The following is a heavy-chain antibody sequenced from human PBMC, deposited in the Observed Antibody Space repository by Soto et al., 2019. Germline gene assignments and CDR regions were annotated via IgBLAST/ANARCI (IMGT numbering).Heavy chain of an antibody. Sequence: TLSLTCAASGGSISSGFYSWSWIRQPPGQGLEWIGYIYNSGNTYYNPSLMSRVTISVDRSQNHFSLKLTSVTAADTAVYYCARGSDGVWNWFDPWGQGTQVTVSS. V-gene: IGHV4-30-2*01. CDR1: GGSISSGFYS. J-gene: IGHJ5*02. D-gene: IGHD2-21*02. CDR3: ARGSDGVWNWFDP. CDR2: IYNSGNT.